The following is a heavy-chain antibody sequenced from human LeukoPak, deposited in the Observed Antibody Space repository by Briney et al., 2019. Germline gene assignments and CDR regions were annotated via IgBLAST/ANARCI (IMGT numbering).Heavy chain of an antibody. CDR2: IGYSGSM. CDR1: NGATSAYY. D-gene: IGHD3-16*01. CDR3: ARGDYIRGNIHYNAEYFQH. Sequence: SQTLSLSCALSNGATSAYYCSSSTQPPRPKPKGISDIGYSGSMLFTLSLRSRSTMSLDTSMRQFFLRLSSVTAADSAVYFCARGDYIRGNIHYNAEYFQHWGQGIPVTVSS. V-gene: IGHV4-59*01. J-gene: IGHJ1*01.